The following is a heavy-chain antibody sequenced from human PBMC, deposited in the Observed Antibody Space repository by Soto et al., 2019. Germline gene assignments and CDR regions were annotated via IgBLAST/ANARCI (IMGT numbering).Heavy chain of an antibody. CDR2: IYYSGST. D-gene: IGHD6-19*01. CDR3: ARDGSGWYFDY. Sequence: PSETLSLTCTVSGDSICSYDWSWIRQPPGKGLEWIGYIYYSGSTNYNPSLKSRVTISVDTSKNQFSLKLSSVTAADTAVYYCARDGSGWYFDYWGQGTLLTVSS. V-gene: IGHV4-59*01. CDR1: GDSICSYD. J-gene: IGHJ4*02.